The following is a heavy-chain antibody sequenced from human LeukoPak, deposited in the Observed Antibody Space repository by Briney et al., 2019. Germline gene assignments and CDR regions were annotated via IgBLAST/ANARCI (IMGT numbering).Heavy chain of an antibody. Sequence: GGSLRLSCAASGFSLSRYTMHWVRQAPGKGLERVAIISNDGSNEYYADSVKGRFTISRDNSENTLYLQMNSLRAEDTAVYYCAREEITIFGSFDYWGQGTLVTVSS. CDR3: AREEITIFGSFDY. J-gene: IGHJ4*02. CDR2: ISNDGSNE. CDR1: GFSLSRYT. D-gene: IGHD3-3*01. V-gene: IGHV3-30*04.